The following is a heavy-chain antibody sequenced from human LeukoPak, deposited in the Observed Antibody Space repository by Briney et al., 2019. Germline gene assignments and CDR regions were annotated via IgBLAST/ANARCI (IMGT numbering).Heavy chain of an antibody. J-gene: IGHJ6*03. D-gene: IGHD2/OR15-2a*01. CDR1: GFTFSGYS. V-gene: IGHV3-48*01. CDR3: ARAPNTFPPGYYYYYYMDV. Sequence: RSGGSLRLSCAASGFTFSGYSMNWVRQAPGKGLEWVSYISSSSSTIYYADSVKGRFTISRDNAKNSLYLQVNSLRAEDTAVYYCARAPNTFPPGYYYYYYMDVWGKGTTVTVSS. CDR2: ISSSSSTI.